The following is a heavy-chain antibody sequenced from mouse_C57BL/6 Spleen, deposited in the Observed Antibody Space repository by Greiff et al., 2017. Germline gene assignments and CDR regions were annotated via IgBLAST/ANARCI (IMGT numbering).Heavy chain of an antibody. CDR2: INPGSGGT. CDR1: GYAFTNYL. V-gene: IGHV1-54*01. Sequence: QVQLQQPGAELVKPGASVKLSCKASGYAFTNYLIEWVKQRPGQGLEWIGVINPGSGGTNYNEKFKGKATLTADKSSSTAYMQLSSLTSEDSAVYFCARSSFAYWGQGTLVTVSA. J-gene: IGHJ3*01. CDR3: ARSSFAY.